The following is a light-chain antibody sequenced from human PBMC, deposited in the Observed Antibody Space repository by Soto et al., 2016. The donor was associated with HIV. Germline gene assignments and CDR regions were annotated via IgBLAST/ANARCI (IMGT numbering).Light chain of an antibody. J-gene: IGKJ1*01. CDR2: KAS. Sequence: DIQMTQSPSTLSGSVGDSVIITCRASQSISSWLAWYQQKPGKAPKVLIYKASSLDSGVPSRFSGSGSGTEFTLTISSLQPDDFATYYCQQYNSYSRTFGQGTKVEIK. V-gene: IGKV1-5*03. CDR1: QSISSW. CDR3: QQYNSYSRT.